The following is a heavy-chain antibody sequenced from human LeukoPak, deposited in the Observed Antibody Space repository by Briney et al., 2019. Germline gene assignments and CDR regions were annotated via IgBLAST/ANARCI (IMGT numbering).Heavy chain of an antibody. D-gene: IGHD1-26*01. CDR1: RYTLTELS. Sequence: ASVKVSCKLSRYTLTELSMHPVRQAPGKRLEGRGGFDPEVGETIHAQKSQGRVAMPAPKSTDTAYMELSSLRSEDTAVYYCATGNGLSKWGLDYWGQGALVTVSS. CDR2: FDPEVGET. J-gene: IGHJ4*02. CDR3: ATGNGLSKWGLDY. V-gene: IGHV1-24*01.